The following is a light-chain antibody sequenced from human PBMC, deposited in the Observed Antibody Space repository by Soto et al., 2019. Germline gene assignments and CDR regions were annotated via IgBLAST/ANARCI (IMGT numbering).Light chain of an antibody. CDR2: GAS. Sequence: VFPQSPATRSWCLGERATRVVKASQSVSSSYLAWYQQKPGQAPRLLIYGASSRATGIPDRFSGSGSGTDFTLTISRLEPEDFAVYYCEQYGSSTGTFGQGTKVDIK. CDR1: QSVSSSY. J-gene: IGKJ1*01. CDR3: EQYGSSTGT. V-gene: IGKV3-20*01.